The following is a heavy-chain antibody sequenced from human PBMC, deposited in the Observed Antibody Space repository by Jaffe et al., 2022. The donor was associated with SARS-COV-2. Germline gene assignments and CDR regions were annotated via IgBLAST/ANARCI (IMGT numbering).Heavy chain of an antibody. D-gene: IGHD6-13*01. V-gene: IGHV3-23*04. J-gene: IGHJ4*02. CDR3: AKDSGGAIAAAGIDY. CDR1: GFTFSNYA. Sequence: EVQLVESGGGLVQPGGSLRFSCAASGFTFSNYAMSWVRQAPGKGLEWVSTISGRGDRTYYADSVKGRFTIARDNSKNTLYLQMNSLRADDTAVYYCAKDSGGAIAAAGIDYWGQGTLVTVSS. CDR2: ISGRGDRT.